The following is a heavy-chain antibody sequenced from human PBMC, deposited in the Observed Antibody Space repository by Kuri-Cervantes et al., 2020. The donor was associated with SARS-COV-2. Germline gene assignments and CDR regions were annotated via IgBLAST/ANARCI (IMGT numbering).Heavy chain of an antibody. V-gene: IGHV4-34*01. Sequence: SETLSLTCGVYGGSFSNFHWNWVRQPPGKGLEWIGEINYSGTTNYNPSLKSRVNISVDTSKNQFSLNLISVTAADTAVYYCARGAANYYYMDVWGKGTTVTVSS. CDR3: ARGAANYYYMDV. CDR1: GGSFSNFH. J-gene: IGHJ6*03. CDR2: INYSGTT.